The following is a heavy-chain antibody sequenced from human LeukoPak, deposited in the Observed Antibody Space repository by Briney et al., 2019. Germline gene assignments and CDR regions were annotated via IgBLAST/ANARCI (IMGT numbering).Heavy chain of an antibody. CDR1: GFTFSSYS. CDR2: ISSSSSYI. D-gene: IGHD3-10*01. V-gene: IGHV3-21*01. J-gene: IGHJ4*02. Sequence: RGSLRLSCAASGFTFSSYSMNWVRQAPGKGLEWVSSISSSSSYIYYADSVKGRFTISRDNAKNSLYLQMNSLRAEDTAVYYCARDLPSYYYGSGSPDYWGQGTLVTVSS. CDR3: ARDLPSYYYGSGSPDY.